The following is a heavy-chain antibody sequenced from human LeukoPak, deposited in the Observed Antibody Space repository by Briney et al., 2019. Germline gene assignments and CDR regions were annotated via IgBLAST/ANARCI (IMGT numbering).Heavy chain of an antibody. J-gene: IGHJ4*02. CDR1: GGSISSYY. D-gene: IGHD2-2*01. Sequence: KPSETLSLTCTVSGGSISSYYWSWIRQPPGKGLEWIGEINHSGSTNYNPSLKSRVTISVDTSKNQFSLKLSSVTAADTAVYYCARVGPSTVVPAATTDFDYWGQGTLVTVSS. CDR2: INHSGST. CDR3: ARVGPSTVVPAATTDFDY. V-gene: IGHV4-34*01.